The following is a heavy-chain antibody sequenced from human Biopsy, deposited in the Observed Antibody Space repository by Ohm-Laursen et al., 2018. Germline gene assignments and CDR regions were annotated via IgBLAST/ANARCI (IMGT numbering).Heavy chain of an antibody. CDR2: IIGIFRTA. V-gene: IGHV1-69*13. J-gene: IGHJ4*02. D-gene: IGHD5-24*01. Sequence: EASVKVSCKASGGTFSSSAITWVRQAPGQGLEWMGGIIGIFRTAHYAQKFQGRVTITADEFMSTAYMELSSLRSEDTAVYYCARGPSGVATIGRGQGTLVTVSS. CDR3: ARGPSGVATIG. CDR1: GGTFSSSA.